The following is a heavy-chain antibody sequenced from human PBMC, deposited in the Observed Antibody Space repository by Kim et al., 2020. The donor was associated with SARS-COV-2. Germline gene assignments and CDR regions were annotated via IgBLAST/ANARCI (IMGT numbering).Heavy chain of an antibody. J-gene: IGHJ2*01. CDR2: ISWNSGSI. V-gene: IGHV3-9*01. D-gene: IGHD2-8*01. CDR1: GFTFDDYA. CDR3: AKDPSPLPAGCRFDL. Sequence: GGSLRLSCAASGFTFDDYAMHWVRQAPGKGLEWVSGISWNSGSIGYADSVKGRFTISRDNAKNSLYLQMNSLRAEDTALYYCAKDPSPLPAGCRFDLWGRGTLVTVSS.